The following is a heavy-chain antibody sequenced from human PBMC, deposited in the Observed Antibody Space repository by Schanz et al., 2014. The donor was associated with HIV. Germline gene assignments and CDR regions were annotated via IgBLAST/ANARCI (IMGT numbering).Heavy chain of an antibody. CDR3: ARGDFGGNSVDY. CDR2: VRHTGGT. J-gene: IGHJ4*01. CDR1: GGSFRAYD. V-gene: IGHV4-34*01. D-gene: IGHD2-21*02. Sequence: QVQLQQWGAGLLKPSETLSLTCAVYGGSFRAYDWTWIRQFPHMGLEWIGGVRHTGGTHYNPSLESRVTMSLDPSKTQFSLKLPSVTAADTAVYFCARGDFGGNSVDYWGHGNLVTVSS.